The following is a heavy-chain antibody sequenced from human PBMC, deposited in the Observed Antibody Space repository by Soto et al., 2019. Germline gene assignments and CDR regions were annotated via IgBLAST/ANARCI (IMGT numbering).Heavy chain of an antibody. Sequence: QITLKESGPTLEKPTQTLTLSCTFYGFSFSTPGVGVGWIRQPPGEALEWLALIYWDDDRRYSPSLRSRLTITKDTSKNQVVLTMTNMDPVDTATYYCVSGSFPNWFDPWGRGILVTVSS. J-gene: IGHJ5*02. CDR3: VSGSFPNWFDP. CDR1: GFSFSTPGVG. D-gene: IGHD3-10*01. V-gene: IGHV2-5*02. CDR2: IYWDDDR.